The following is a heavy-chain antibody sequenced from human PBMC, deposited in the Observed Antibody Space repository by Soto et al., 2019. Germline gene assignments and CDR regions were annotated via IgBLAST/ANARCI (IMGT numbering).Heavy chain of an antibody. V-gene: IGHV1-18*01. J-gene: IGHJ6*02. CDR1: GYTFTSYG. Sequence: GASVKVSCEASGYTFTSYGISWVRQAPGQGLEWMGWISAYNGNTNYAQKLQGRVTMTTDTSTSTAYMELRSLRSDDTAVYYCVRDKEEYYDFWSGPPDRYYYYGMDVWGQGTTVTVSS. CDR2: ISAYNGNT. CDR3: VRDKEEYYDFWSGPPDRYYYYGMDV. D-gene: IGHD3-3*01.